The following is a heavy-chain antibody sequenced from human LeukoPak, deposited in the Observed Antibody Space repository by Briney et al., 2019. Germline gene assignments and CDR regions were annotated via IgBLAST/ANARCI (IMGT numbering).Heavy chain of an antibody. J-gene: IGHJ4*02. D-gene: IGHD3-22*01. CDR2: IYYSGST. Sequence: SETLSLTCTVSGDSISSYYWSWIRQPPGKGLEWIAYIYYSGSTNYNPSLKSRVTISVDTSKNQFSLKMISVTAADAAVYYCARTTRYYDSSGCFDFWGQGTLVTVSS. V-gene: IGHV4-59*08. CDR3: ARTTRYYDSSGCFDF. CDR1: GDSISSYY.